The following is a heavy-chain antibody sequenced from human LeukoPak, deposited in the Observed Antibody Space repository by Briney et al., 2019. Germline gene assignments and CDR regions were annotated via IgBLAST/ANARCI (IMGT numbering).Heavy chain of an antibody. D-gene: IGHD2-8*02. CDR2: ITGTGGRGGI. CDR1: GFTVSSNY. Sequence: GGSLRLSCAASGFTVSSNYMNWVRQAPGKRLEWVASITGTGGRGGIYYADSVKGRFTISRDNSKNTLFLQMSSLRAEDTAVYHCAKGDRGHCTGVKCYPFDYWGQGTVVTVSS. CDR3: AKGDRGHCTGVKCYPFDY. V-gene: IGHV3-23*01. J-gene: IGHJ4*02.